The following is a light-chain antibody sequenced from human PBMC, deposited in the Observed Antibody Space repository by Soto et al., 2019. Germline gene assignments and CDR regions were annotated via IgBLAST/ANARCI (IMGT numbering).Light chain of an antibody. J-gene: IGLJ2*01. V-gene: IGLV2-14*01. Sequence: QSALTQTASVSGSPGQSITISCTGTSSDVGGYNSVSWYQQHPGKVPKLMIYDVSNRPSGVSDRFSGSKSGNTAALTISGLQAEDEADYYCSSYTSSSLLVFGGGTKLTVL. CDR3: SSYTSSSLLV. CDR1: SSDVGGYNS. CDR2: DVS.